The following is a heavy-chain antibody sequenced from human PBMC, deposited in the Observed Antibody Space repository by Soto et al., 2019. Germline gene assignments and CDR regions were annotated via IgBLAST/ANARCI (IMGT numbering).Heavy chain of an antibody. CDR3: ARLESPAKFDY. CDR2: IYPGDSDT. J-gene: IGHJ4*02. Sequence: GESLKISCQASGYSFTTYWISWVRQMPGKGLEWMGIIYPGDSDTRYSPSFQGQVTFSPDKAISTAYLQWSSLKASDTAIYYCARLESPAKFDYWGQGTLVTSPQ. V-gene: IGHV5-51*01. CDR1: GYSFTTYW. D-gene: IGHD2-15*01.